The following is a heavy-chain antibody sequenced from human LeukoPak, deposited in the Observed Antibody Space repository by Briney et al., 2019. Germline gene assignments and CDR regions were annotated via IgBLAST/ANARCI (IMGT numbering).Heavy chain of an antibody. CDR2: IYHSGSS. CDR3: ARGGIASRPSCWFDR. CDR1: GYSISSGYY. J-gene: IGHJ5*02. V-gene: IGHV4-38-2*02. Sequence: SETLSLTCTVSGYSISSGYYWGWIRQPPGKGLEWIGSIYHSGSSYYNPSLKSRVTISVDTSKNQFSLKLSSVTAADTAVYYCARGGIASRPSCWFDRWGQGTQVTVSS. D-gene: IGHD6-6*01.